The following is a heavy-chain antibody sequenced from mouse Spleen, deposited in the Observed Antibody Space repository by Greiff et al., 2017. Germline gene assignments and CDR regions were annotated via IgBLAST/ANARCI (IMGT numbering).Heavy chain of an antibody. CDR2: SRNKANDYTT. D-gene: IGHD1-1*01. CDR3: ARDGYYYGSSYVPFDY. CDR1: GFTFSDFY. Sequence: EVQGVESGGGLVQSGRSLRLSCATSGFTFSDFYMEWVRQAPGKGLEWIAASRNKANDYTTEYSASVKGRFIVSRDTSQSILYLQMNALRAEDTAIYYCARDGYYYGSSYVPFDYWGQGTTLAVSS. V-gene: IGHV7-1*01. J-gene: IGHJ2*01.